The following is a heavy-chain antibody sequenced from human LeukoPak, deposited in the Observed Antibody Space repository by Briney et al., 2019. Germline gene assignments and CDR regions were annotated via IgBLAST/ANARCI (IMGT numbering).Heavy chain of an antibody. D-gene: IGHD3-10*01. J-gene: IGHJ3*02. CDR1: GFTFSSYE. V-gene: IGHV3-48*03. CDR3: ARPYYSDAFDI. CDR2: ISTGGGDTI. Sequence: GGSLRLSCAASGFTFSSYEMNWVRQAPGKGLEWLAYISTGGGDTIYYADSVKGRFTISRDNAKTSVYLQMNSLRAEDTAVYYCARPYYSDAFDIWGQGTMVTVSS.